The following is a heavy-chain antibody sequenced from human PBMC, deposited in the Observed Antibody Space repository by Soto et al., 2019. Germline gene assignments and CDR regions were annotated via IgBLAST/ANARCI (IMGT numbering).Heavy chain of an antibody. V-gene: IGHV4-30-4*01. J-gene: IGHJ1*01. CDR1: VVSVSIGDYL. CDR2: IHDSGNT. CDR3: ARARGADSGDYNSLFQR. D-gene: IGHD4-17*01. Sequence: SETVSLTCTFFVVSVSIGDYLCSWIRQRPWKGLEWIGYIHDSGNTYYNPSLKSRVTISLDTSKNQFSLKLTSMTAADTAVYFCARARGADSGDYNSLFQRWGQGKLVTVSS.